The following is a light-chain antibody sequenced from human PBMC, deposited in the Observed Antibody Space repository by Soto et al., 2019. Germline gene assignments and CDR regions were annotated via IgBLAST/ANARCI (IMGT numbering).Light chain of an antibody. J-gene: IGKJ3*01. CDR2: SDS. CDR3: MQARQTPFT. Sequence: DIVMTQSPVSLAVTPGEPASISCTSSQSLLYIDGYNYLDWYLQKPEQPPQLLIYSDSNRASGVPDRFSGSGSGTDFTLKISRVEAEDVGVYFCMQARQTPFTFGPGTKVDIK. CDR1: QSLLYIDGYNY. V-gene: IGKV2-28*01.